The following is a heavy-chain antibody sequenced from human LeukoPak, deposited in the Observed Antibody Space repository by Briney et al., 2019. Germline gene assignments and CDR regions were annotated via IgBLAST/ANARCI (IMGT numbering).Heavy chain of an antibody. D-gene: IGHD4-11*01. V-gene: IGHV4-59*01. Sequence: PSETLSLTCAVYGGSFSGYYWSWIRQPPGKGLEWIGYIYYSGSTNYNPSLKSRVTISVDTSKNQFSLKLSSVTAADTAVYYCARGWRDYSTPFLDYWGQGTLVTVSS. CDR2: IYYSGST. J-gene: IGHJ4*02. CDR3: ARGWRDYSTPFLDY. CDR1: GGSFSGYY.